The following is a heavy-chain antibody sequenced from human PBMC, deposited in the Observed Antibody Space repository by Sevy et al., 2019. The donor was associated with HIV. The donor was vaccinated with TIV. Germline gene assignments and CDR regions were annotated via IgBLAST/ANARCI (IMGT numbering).Heavy chain of an antibody. J-gene: IGHJ3*02. CDR2: ISYTGNT. D-gene: IGHD5-18*01. CDR1: GDLSSFY. Sequence: SETLSLTCSVSGDLSSFYWTWIRQPPGKGLEWIGYISYTGNTNYNPSLKSRVTLSVDTSKNQFSLNLRSVTAADTAVYYCARVDTALVHASDTWGPGTMVTVSS. V-gene: IGHV4-59*01. CDR3: ARVDTALVHASDT.